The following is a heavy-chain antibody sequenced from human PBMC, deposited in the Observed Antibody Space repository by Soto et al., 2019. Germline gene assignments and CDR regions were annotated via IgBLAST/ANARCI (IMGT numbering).Heavy chain of an antibody. CDR1: GYSISSGYY. D-gene: IGHD1-26*01. V-gene: IGHV4-38-2*01. CDR2: IYHSGST. Sequence: SETLSLTCAVSGYSISSGYYWGWIRQPPGKGLEWIGSIYHSGSTYYNPSLKSRVTISVDTSKNQFSLKLSSVTAADTAVYYCARAPNGATYYYYGMDVWGQGATVTVSS. J-gene: IGHJ6*02. CDR3: ARAPNGATYYYYGMDV.